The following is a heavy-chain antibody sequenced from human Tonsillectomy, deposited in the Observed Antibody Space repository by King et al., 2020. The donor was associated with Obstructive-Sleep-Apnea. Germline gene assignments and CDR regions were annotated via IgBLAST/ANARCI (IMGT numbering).Heavy chain of an antibody. CDR2: IYSGGNT. CDR3: VRHYSSSLKFDV. V-gene: IGHV3-66*04. Sequence: VQLVESGGGLVQPGGSLRLSCAASGFTVSSNYMSLVRQAPGKGLEGVSVIYSGGNTYYADSERGRFTIPKDNSKNTLFLQMNSLRAEDTAVYYCVRHYSSSLKFDVWGQGTMVTVSS. D-gene: IGHD6-13*01. CDR1: GFTVSSNY. J-gene: IGHJ3*01.